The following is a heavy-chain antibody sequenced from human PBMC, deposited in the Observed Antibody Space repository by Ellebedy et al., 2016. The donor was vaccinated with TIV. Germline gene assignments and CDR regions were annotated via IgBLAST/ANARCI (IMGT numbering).Heavy chain of an antibody. V-gene: IGHV3-15*07. Sequence: GGSLRLSXSASGLSFTDAWAMWIRQAPGKGLEWLGRLKTKAAGGTTDYAVPVKGRFTISRDDSKNTVYLQMNSLETEDTALYYCYAYRGSTFRGVVPRFDYWGQGTLVTVSS. CDR2: LKTKAAGGTT. D-gene: IGHD3-16*01. CDR3: YAYRGSTFRGVVPRFDY. J-gene: IGHJ4*02. CDR1: GLSFTDAW.